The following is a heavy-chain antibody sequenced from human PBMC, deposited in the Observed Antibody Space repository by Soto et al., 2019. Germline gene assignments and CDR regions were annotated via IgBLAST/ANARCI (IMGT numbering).Heavy chain of an antibody. D-gene: IGHD2-21*02. CDR2: ISYDGSNK. V-gene: IGHV3-30-3*02. J-gene: IGHJ5*02. CDR3: AKFYGGDSAHTYTLDP. CDR1: GFTFSSYA. Sequence: PGGSLRLSCAASGFTFSSYAMHWVRQAPGKGLEWVAVISYDGSNKYYADSVKGRFTISRDNSKNTLYLQMNSLRAEDTAVYYCAKFYGGDSAHTYTLDPWGQGTLVTVSS.